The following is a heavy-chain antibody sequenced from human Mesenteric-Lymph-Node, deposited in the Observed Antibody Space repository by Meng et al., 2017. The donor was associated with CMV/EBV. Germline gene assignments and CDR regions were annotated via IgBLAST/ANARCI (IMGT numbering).Heavy chain of an antibody. V-gene: IGHV3-21*01. CDR3: ARRWFGELFYFDY. D-gene: IGHD3-10*01. Sequence: ASSVFTFSSYRMTWVRQAPGKGLEWVSSISSSSSYIYYADSVKGRFTISRDNAKNSLYLQMNSLRAEDTAVYYCARRWFGELFYFDYWGQGTLVTVSS. J-gene: IGHJ4*02. CDR1: VFTFSSYR. CDR2: ISSSSSYI.